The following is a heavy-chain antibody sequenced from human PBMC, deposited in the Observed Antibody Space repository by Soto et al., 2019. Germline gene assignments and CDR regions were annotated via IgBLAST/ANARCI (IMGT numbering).Heavy chain of an antibody. CDR3: AREYSGYESYYFDY. Sequence: QVQLQESGPGLVKPSQTLSLTCTVSGGSISSGGYYWSWIRQHPGKGLEWIGYIYYSGSTYYNPSLKSRVTISVDTSKNKFSLKLSSVTAADTAVYYCAREYSGYESYYFDYWGQGTLVTVSS. V-gene: IGHV4-31*03. J-gene: IGHJ4*02. CDR2: IYYSGST. D-gene: IGHD5-12*01. CDR1: GGSISSGGYY.